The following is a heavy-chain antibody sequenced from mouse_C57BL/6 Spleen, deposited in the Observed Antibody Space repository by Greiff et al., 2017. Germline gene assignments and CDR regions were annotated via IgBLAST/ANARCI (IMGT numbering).Heavy chain of an antibody. CDR2: IYPSDSET. CDR1: GYTFTSYW. V-gene: IGHV1-61*01. J-gene: IGHJ2*01. CDR3: ARMDYGSSYGY. D-gene: IGHD1-1*01. Sequence: QVQLQQPGAELVRPGSSVKLSCKASGYTFTSYWMDWVKQRPGQGLEWIGNIYPSDSETHYNQKFKDKATLTVDKSSSTAYMQLSSLTSEESAVYYCARMDYGSSYGYGGQGTTLTVSS.